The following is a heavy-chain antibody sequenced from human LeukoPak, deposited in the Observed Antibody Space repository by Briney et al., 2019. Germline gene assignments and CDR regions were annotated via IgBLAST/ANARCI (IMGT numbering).Heavy chain of an antibody. CDR3: ARALGTAMVTFTGSDYYYYYMDV. D-gene: IGHD5-18*01. CDR1: GGTFSSYA. J-gene: IGHJ6*03. CDR2: IIPISGTA. V-gene: IGHV1-69*06. Sequence: SVEVSCKASGGTFSSYAISWVRQAPGQGLEWMGGIIPISGTAHSAQKFQGRVTITADKSTSTAYMELSSLRSEDTAVYYCARALGTAMVTFTGSDYYYYYMDVWGKGTTVTVSS.